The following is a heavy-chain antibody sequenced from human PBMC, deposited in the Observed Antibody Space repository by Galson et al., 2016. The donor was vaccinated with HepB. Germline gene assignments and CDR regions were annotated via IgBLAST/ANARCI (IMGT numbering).Heavy chain of an antibody. Sequence: PALVKPTQTLTLTCTFSGFSLSTSGMCLSWIRQPPGKALEWLALINWDDEKFYSPSLKSRLTISRDTSENQVVLTMTNIDLMDTATYYCARGELGVISHLDYWGQGSLVTVSS. V-gene: IGHV2-70*01. CDR1: GFSLSTSGMC. CDR3: ARGELGVISHLDY. CDR2: INWDDEK. D-gene: IGHD3-3*01. J-gene: IGHJ4*02.